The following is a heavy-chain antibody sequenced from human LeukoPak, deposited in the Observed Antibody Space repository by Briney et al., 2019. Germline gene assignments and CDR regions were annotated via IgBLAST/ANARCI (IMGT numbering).Heavy chain of an antibody. Sequence: ASVKVSCKASGYTFSNYGISWVRQAPGQGLEWMGWISSYIGAANYTQKLQGRVTMTTDTSTSTAYMELRSLRSDDTAVYYCASWVGLVRGAFDIWGQGTMVTVSS. J-gene: IGHJ3*02. CDR3: ASWVGLVRGAFDI. CDR2: ISSYIGAA. CDR1: GYTFSNYG. D-gene: IGHD6-19*01. V-gene: IGHV1-18*01.